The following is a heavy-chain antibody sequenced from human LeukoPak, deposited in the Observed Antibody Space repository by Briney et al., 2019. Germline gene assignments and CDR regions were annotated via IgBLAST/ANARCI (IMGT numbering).Heavy chain of an antibody. CDR2: ISSDESIT. D-gene: IGHD2-2*01. V-gene: IGHV3-74*01. Sequence: PGGSLRLSCAASGFTFSSYWMHWVRQAPGKGLVWVSRISSDESITSYADSVKGRFTIARDNAKNTLYLQMNSLRAEDTAVYYCARAQGGTTRSHGMDVWGQGTTVSVSS. CDR1: GFTFSSYW. J-gene: IGHJ6*02. CDR3: ARAQGGTTRSHGMDV.